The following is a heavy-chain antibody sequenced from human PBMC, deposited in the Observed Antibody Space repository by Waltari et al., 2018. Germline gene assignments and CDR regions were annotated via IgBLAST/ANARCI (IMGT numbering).Heavy chain of an antibody. CDR3: ARLDSRSGSYYFDY. J-gene: IGHJ4*02. D-gene: IGHD1-26*01. CDR2: IYYSGST. Sequence: QLQLQESGPGLVKPSETLSLTCTVSGGSISSSNYYWGWIRQPPGKGLDWIGNIYYSGSTYYNPSLKSRVTTYIDTSRNQFSLKLSSVTAADTAVYFCARLDSRSGSYYFDYWGQGTLVTVSS. CDR1: GGSISSSNYY. V-gene: IGHV4-39*01.